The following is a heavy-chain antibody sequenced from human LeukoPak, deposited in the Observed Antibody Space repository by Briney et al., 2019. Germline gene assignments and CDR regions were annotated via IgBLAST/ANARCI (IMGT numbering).Heavy chain of an antibody. CDR1: GGSISSYY. J-gene: IGHJ5*02. D-gene: IGHD3-3*01. CDR3: ARDKITIFGVGWFDP. CDR2: IYTSGST. V-gene: IGHV4-4*07. Sequence: SETLSLTCTVSGGSISSYYWSWIRQPAGKGLEWIGRIYTSGSTNYNPSLKSRVTVSVDKSKNQFSLKLSSVTAADTAVYYCARDKITIFGVGWFDPWGQGTLVTVSS.